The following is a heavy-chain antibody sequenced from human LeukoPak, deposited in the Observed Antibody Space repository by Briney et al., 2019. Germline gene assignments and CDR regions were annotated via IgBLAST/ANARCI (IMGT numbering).Heavy chain of an antibody. J-gene: IGHJ4*02. CDR3: AKAANTNYYDSTGLDY. Sequence: GGSLRLSCAASGFTFSSYGMHWVRQAPGKGLEWVAVISYDGSNKYYADSVKGRFTISRDNSKNTLYLQMNSLRAEDTAVYYCAKAANTNYYDSTGLDYWGQGTLVTVSS. D-gene: IGHD3-22*01. CDR1: GFTFSSYG. V-gene: IGHV3-30*18. CDR2: ISYDGSNK.